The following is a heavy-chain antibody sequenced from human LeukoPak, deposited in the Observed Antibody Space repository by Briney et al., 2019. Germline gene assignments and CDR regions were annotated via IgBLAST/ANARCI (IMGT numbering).Heavy chain of an antibody. CDR3: ARGSAYSYVDFDS. J-gene: IGHJ4*02. D-gene: IGHD5-18*01. V-gene: IGHV4-34*01. CDR2: ITHSGST. Sequence: SGTLSPTCAVYVGSFSGYYWSWIRQPPGKGLEWMGEITHSGSTNYNTSIKPRVTISVETSTPQFSPQLSSVTAADTAVYSCARGSAYSYVDFDSWGQGNLVTVSS. CDR1: VGSFSGYY.